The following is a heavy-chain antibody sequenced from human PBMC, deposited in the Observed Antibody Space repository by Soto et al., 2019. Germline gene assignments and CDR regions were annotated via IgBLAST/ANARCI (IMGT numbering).Heavy chain of an antibody. CDR1: GFTFSSYA. CDR2: ISGSGGST. CDR3: AKCGRYRLFGRKTEFDY. D-gene: IGHD3-16*02. J-gene: IGHJ4*02. Sequence: EVQLLESGGGLVQPGGSLRLSCAASGFTFSSYAMSWVRQAPGKGLEWVSAISGSGGSTYYADSVKGRFTISRDNSKNTLYLQMNSLRAEDTAVYYCAKCGRYRLFGRKTEFDYWGQGTLVTVSS. V-gene: IGHV3-23*01.